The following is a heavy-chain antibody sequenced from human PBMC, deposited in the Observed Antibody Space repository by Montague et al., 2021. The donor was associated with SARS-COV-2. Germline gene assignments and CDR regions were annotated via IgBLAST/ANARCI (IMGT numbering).Heavy chain of an antibody. CDR1: GGSISSYY. D-gene: IGHD3-22*01. CDR3: ARGALFYDSSGYYSAAFDI. Sequence: SETLSLTCTVSGGSISSYYWNWIRQSAGKGLEWIGCIYNSGSTNYDPSLKSRVTMSVDTSKNQFSLKLSSVTAADTAVYYCARGALFYDSSGYYSAAFDIWGQGTMVTVSS. J-gene: IGHJ3*02. V-gene: IGHV4-4*07. CDR2: IYNSGST.